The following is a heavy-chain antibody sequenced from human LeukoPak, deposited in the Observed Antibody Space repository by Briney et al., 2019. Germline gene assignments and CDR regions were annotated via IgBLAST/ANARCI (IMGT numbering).Heavy chain of an antibody. Sequence: PGGSLRLSCAVSGFTFRSYWMSWLRQAPGKGLECVASINQDGTKQYYVDSVRGRFTISRDDAKNSVYLQMNNLRVQDTAVYYCVRRNPFDYWGQGTLVTVSS. J-gene: IGHJ4*02. CDR1: GFTFRSYW. V-gene: IGHV3-7*03. CDR3: VRRNPFDY. CDR2: INQDGTKQ.